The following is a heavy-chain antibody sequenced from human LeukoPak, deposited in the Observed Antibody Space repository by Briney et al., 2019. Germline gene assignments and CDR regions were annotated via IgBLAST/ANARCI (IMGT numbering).Heavy chain of an antibody. CDR2: IYPSGAT. D-gene: IGHD3-22*01. CDR1: GGSFSANY. V-gene: IGHV4-34*01. J-gene: IGHJ4*02. CDR3: AGYQLWFQNDV. Sequence: SETLSLTCAVSGGSFSANYWSWIRQPPGGGLEWIAEIYPSGATQYNPSLTGRVTISADRSKSQFSLRLSSVTAADTPVYYCAGYQLWFQNDVWGQGTLVTVSS.